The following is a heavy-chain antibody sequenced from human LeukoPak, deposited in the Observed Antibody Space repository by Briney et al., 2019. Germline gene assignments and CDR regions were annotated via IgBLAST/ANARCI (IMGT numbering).Heavy chain of an antibody. D-gene: IGHD2-8*01. Sequence: PSETLSLTCTVSGGSISNYYWSWVRQPPGKGLEWIGYIYYSGSTTYNPSLKSRVTISVDTSKNQFSLKLNAVTAADTAVYYCARVASSVMDYWGQGVLVTVSS. J-gene: IGHJ4*02. CDR3: ARVASSVMDY. CDR1: GGSISNYY. V-gene: IGHV4-59*08. CDR2: IYYSGST.